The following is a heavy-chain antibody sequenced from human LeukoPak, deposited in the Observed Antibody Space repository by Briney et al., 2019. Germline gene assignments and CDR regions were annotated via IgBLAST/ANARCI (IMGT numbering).Heavy chain of an antibody. Sequence: HPGGSLRLSCAASGFTFDDYAMHWVRQAPGKGLEWVSGFSWNSGSIGYADSVKGRSTISRDNAKNSLYLQMNSLRAEDTAVYYCARPTTRSAFDIWGQGTMVTVSS. V-gene: IGHV3-9*01. CDR1: GFTFDDYA. D-gene: IGHD4-17*01. CDR3: ARPTTRSAFDI. CDR2: FSWNSGSI. J-gene: IGHJ3*02.